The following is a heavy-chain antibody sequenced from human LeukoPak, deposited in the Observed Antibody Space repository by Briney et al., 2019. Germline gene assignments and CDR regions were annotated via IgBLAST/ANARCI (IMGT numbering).Heavy chain of an antibody. D-gene: IGHD3-3*01. CDR1: GFTFSSYA. Sequence: PGGSLRLSCAASGFTFSSYAMSWVRQAPGKGLEWVSAISGSGGSTYYADSVKGRFTISRDNSKNTLYLQMNSLRAEDTAVYYCARGGTIFGVVLFYYMDVWGKGTTVTVSS. V-gene: IGHV3-23*01. CDR2: ISGSGGST. J-gene: IGHJ6*03. CDR3: ARGGTIFGVVLFYYMDV.